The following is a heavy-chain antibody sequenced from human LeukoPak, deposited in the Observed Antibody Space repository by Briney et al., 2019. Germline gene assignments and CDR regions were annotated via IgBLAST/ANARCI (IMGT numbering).Heavy chain of an antibody. J-gene: IGHJ6*02. CDR2: IYYSGST. CDR1: GGSISSYY. V-gene: IGHV4-59*01. D-gene: IGHD1-26*01. Sequence: ETLSLTCTVSGGSISSYYWSWIRQPPGKGLGWIGYIYYSGSTNYNPSLKSRVTISVDTSKNQFSLKLSSVTAADTAVYYCARDRIVGASRSVYYYGMDVWGQGTTVTVSS. CDR3: ARDRIVGASRSVYYYGMDV.